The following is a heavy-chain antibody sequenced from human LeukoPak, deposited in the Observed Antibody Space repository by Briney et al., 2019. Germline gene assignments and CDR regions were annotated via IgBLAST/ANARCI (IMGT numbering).Heavy chain of an antibody. CDR2: ISGSGGST. Sequence: PGGSLRLSCAASGFTFSSYAMSWVRQAPGKGLEWVSAISGSGGSTYYADSVKGRFTISRDNSKNTLYLQMNSLRAGDTAVYYCAKDLSSSETEYFQHWGQGTLVTVSS. D-gene: IGHD6-13*01. CDR1: GFTFSSYA. CDR3: AKDLSSSETEYFQH. V-gene: IGHV3-23*01. J-gene: IGHJ1*01.